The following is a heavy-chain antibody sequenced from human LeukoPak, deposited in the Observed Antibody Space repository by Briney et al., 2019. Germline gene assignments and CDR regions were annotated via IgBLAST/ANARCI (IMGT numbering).Heavy chain of an antibody. CDR2: IKSKTDGGTT. CDR3: TTDQGYDFWSGYNNWFDP. J-gene: IGHJ5*02. D-gene: IGHD3-3*01. CDR1: GFTFSNAW. V-gene: IGHV3-15*01. Sequence: GGSLRLSCAASGFTFSNAWMSWVRQAPGKGLEWVGRIKSKTDGGTTDYAAPVKGRFTISRDDSKNTLYLQMNSVKTEDTAVYYCTTDQGYDFWSGYNNWFDPWGQGTLVTVSS.